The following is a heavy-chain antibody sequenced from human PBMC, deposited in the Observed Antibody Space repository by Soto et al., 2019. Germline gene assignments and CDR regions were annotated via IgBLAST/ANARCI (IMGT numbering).Heavy chain of an antibody. D-gene: IGHD4-4*01. CDR2: IYFTGSA. CDR3: ARHRATVTTWPDFFDY. Sequence: SETLSLTCTVSDDSISGYYWSWIRQPPGGGLEWIAYIYFTGSATYNPSLKSRVTISLGPSNNQFSLKLSSVTAADTAIYYCARHRATVTTWPDFFDYWGQGNLVT. CDR1: DDSISGYY. V-gene: IGHV4-59*08. J-gene: IGHJ4*02.